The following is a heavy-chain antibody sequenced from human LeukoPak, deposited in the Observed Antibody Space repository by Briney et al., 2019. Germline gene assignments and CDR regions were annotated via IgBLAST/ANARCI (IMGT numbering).Heavy chain of an antibody. D-gene: IGHD3-22*01. CDR1: GGSFSSGDYY. J-gene: IGHJ1*01. CDR2: IYYSGSA. Sequence: PSETLSLTCTVSGGSFSSGDYYWSWIRQPPGKGLEWIGYIYYSGSAYYNPSLKSRVTTSVDTSKSLFSLKLSSVTAADTDVYYWARGGADHYDCSGHYPEYFQHWGQGTLVTVSS. V-gene: IGHV4-30-4*01. CDR3: ARGGADHYDCSGHYPEYFQH.